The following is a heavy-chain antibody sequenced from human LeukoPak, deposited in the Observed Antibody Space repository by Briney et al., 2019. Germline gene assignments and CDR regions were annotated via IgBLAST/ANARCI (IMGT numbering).Heavy chain of an antibody. D-gene: IGHD6-19*01. CDR2: IRSISHGGTA. CDR3: SRAHSTGWLGINDY. CDR1: GLTPRDYA. J-gene: IGHJ4*02. V-gene: IGHV3-49*04. Sequence: GRPLRLSCTASGLTPRDYAVTWVPQAPGKGVEWVSLIRSISHGGTADYATSVEGRFTISRDVSKTIAYLQMDSLKTEDRAVYYCSRAHSTGWLGINDYWGQGALVTVSS.